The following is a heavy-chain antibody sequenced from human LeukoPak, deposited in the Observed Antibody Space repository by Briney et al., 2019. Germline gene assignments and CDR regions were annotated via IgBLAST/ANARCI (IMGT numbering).Heavy chain of an antibody. J-gene: IGHJ3*02. CDR3: AREAREGHVFDI. CDR1: GGSISNYY. V-gene: IGHV4-59*01. Sequence: SETLSLTCIVSGGSISNYYWSWIRQPPGKGLEWIGYIHHSGSTNYNPSLKSRVTISVDTSKNQCSLKLKSVTATDTAVYYCAREAREGHVFDIWGQGTMVTVSS. D-gene: IGHD5-24*01. CDR2: IHHSGST.